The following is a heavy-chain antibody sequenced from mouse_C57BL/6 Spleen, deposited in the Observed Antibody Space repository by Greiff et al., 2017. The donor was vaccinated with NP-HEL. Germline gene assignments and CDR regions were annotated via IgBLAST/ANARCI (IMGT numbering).Heavy chain of an antibody. CDR3: ARSPYTRGSSYHYAMDY. V-gene: IGHV1-81*01. J-gene: IGHJ4*01. CDR1: GYTFTSYG. CDR2: IYPRSGNT. Sequence: VQLQQSGAELARPGASVKLSCKASGYTFTSYGISWVKQRTGQGLEWIGEIYPRSGNTYYNEKFKGKATLTADKSSSTAYMELRSLTSEDSAVYFCARSPYTRGSSYHYAMDYWGQGTSVTVSS. D-gene: IGHD1-1*01.